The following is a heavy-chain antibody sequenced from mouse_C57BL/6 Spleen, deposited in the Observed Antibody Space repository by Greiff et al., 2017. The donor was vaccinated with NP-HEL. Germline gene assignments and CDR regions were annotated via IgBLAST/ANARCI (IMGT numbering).Heavy chain of an antibody. CDR2: IDPSDSYT. CDR3: ASRGTTPYFDY. V-gene: IGHV1-69*01. D-gene: IGHD1-1*01. CDR1: GYTFTSYW. Sequence: QVQLQQPGAELVMPGASVKLSCKASGYTFTSYWIHWVKQRPGQGLEWIGEIDPSDSYTNYNQKFKGKSTMTVDKSSSTAYMQLSSLTSEDSAVYYCASRGTTPYFDYWGQGTTLTVSS. J-gene: IGHJ2*01.